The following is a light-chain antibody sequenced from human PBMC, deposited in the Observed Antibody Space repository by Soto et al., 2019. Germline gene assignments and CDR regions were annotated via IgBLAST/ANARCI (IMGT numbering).Light chain of an antibody. J-gene: IGKJ1*01. CDR2: AAS. CDR1: QGISSF. CDR3: QQYNSYRT. Sequence: IQLTQSPSSLSASVGDSVTITCRASQGISSFLAWYQQKPGKAPKLLIYAASSLQSGVPSRFSGSGSGTDFTLTISSLQPDDFATYYCQQYNSYRTFGQGTKVDNK. V-gene: IGKV1-9*01.